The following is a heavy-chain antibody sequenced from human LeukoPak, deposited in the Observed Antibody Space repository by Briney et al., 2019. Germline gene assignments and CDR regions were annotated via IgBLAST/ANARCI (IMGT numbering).Heavy chain of an antibody. D-gene: IGHD2-15*01. CDR1: GFTFSSYA. V-gene: IGHV3-23*01. Sequence: GGSLRLSCAASGFTFSSYAVSWVRQAPGKGLEWVSIISGSGGSTYYADSVKGRFTISRDNSKNTLYLQMNSLRAEDTAGYYCAKRGGYCTGGSCYSYYFDYWGQGTLVTVSS. J-gene: IGHJ4*02. CDR3: AKRGGYCTGGSCYSYYFDY. CDR2: ISGSGGST.